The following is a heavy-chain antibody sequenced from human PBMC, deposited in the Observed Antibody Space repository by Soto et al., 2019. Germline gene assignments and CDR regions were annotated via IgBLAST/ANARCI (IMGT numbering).Heavy chain of an antibody. CDR2: IYYSGST. D-gene: IGHD5-12*01. J-gene: IGHJ4*02. Sequence: PSETLSLTCTVSGGSISSYYWSWIRQPPGKGLEWIGYIYYSGSTNYSPSLKSRVTISVDTSKNQFSLKLSSVTAADTAVYYCARRGYSGYDRTYYFDYWGQGTLVTVSS. V-gene: IGHV4-59*08. CDR1: GGSISSYY. CDR3: ARRGYSGYDRTYYFDY.